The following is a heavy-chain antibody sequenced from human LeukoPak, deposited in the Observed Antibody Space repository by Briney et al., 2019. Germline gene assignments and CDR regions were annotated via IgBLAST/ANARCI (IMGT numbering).Heavy chain of an antibody. CDR1: GFTFSSYE. J-gene: IGHJ6*03. V-gene: IGHV3-48*03. CDR2: ISSSGSTI. D-gene: IGHD2-15*01. Sequence: GGSLRLSCAASGFTFSSYEMNWVRQAPGKGLEWVSYISSSGSTIYYADSVKGRFTISRDNAKNSLYLQMNSLRAEDTAVYYCARVLRYCSGGNCYSGGLGYMDVWGKGTTVTISS. CDR3: ARVLRYCSGGNCYSGGLGYMDV.